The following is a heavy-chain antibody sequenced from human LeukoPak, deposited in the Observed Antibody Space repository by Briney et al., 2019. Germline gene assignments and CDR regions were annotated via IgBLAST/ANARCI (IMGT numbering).Heavy chain of an antibody. CDR3: VFSLVTDFDS. D-gene: IGHD2-21*02. CDR1: GFTFIIYS. CDR2: IGSGSSTI. Sequence: WSLRLSCAASGFTFIIYSMNWVRQAPGQGLEWISYIGSGSSTIYSADSVKGRFTISRDNAKNSLYLQMNSLRDEDTAVYYCVFSLVTDFDSWGQGTLVTVSS. J-gene: IGHJ4*02. V-gene: IGHV3-48*02.